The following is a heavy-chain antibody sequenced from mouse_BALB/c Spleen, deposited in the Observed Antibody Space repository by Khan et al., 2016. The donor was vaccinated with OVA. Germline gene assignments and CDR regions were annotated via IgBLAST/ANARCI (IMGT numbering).Heavy chain of an antibody. Sequence: EVKLLESGPGLVKPSQSLSLTCTVTGYSITSDYAWNWIRQFPGNKLEWMGYISSSGSTNYNPALKSRISITRDTSKNQFFLQLNSVTTADTATXYCARDGSRYNYAMDYWGQGTSVTVSS. CDR2: ISSSGST. V-gene: IGHV3-2*02. J-gene: IGHJ4*01. D-gene: IGHD2-3*01. CDR3: ARDGSRYNYAMDY. CDR1: GYSITSDYA.